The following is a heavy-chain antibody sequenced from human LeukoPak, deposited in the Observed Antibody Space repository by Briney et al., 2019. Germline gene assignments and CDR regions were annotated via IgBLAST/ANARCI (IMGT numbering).Heavy chain of an antibody. CDR1: GGSFSGYY. Sequence: PSETLSLTCAVYGGSFSGYYWSWIRQPPGKGLEWIGEINHSGSTNYNPSLKSRVTISVDTSKNQFSLKLSSVTAADTAVYYCARAHDYVWGSYRYIGRGRKPTSWFDPWGQGTLVTVSS. CDR3: ARAHDYVWGSYRYIGRGRKPTSWFDP. V-gene: IGHV4-34*01. D-gene: IGHD3-16*02. J-gene: IGHJ5*02. CDR2: INHSGST.